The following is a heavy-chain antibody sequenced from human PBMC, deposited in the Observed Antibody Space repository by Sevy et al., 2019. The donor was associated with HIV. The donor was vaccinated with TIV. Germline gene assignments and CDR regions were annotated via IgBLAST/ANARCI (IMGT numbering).Heavy chain of an antibody. CDR2: IYSGGST. D-gene: IGHD6-19*01. J-gene: IGHJ4*02. CDR3: ARDRRYSSGWYYFDY. V-gene: IGHV3-53*01. CDR1: GFTVSSNY. Sequence: GGSLRLSCAASGFTVSSNYMSWVRRAPGKGLEWVSVIYSGGSTYYADSVKGRFTISRDNSKNTLYLQMNSLRAEDTAVYYCARDRRYSSGWYYFDYWGQGTLVTVSS.